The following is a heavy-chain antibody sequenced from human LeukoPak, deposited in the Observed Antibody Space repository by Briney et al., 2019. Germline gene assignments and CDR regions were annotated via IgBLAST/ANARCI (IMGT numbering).Heavy chain of an antibody. V-gene: IGHV3-74*01. Sequence: GSLRLSCAASGFTFSSNWMHWVRQVPGKGLVWVSLINPSGSFTTYADSVKGRFTISRDNAKNTLYLQMNSLRAEDTAVFYCAKPDGDYVGQLDAFGIWGQGTMVTVSS. CDR1: GFTFSSNW. CDR2: INPSGSFT. J-gene: IGHJ3*02. CDR3: AKPDGDYVGQLDAFGI. D-gene: IGHD4-17*01.